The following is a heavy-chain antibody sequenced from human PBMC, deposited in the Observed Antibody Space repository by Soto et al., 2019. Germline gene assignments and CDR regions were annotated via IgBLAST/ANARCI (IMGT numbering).Heavy chain of an antibody. CDR1: GFTFSSYG. Sequence: QVQLVESGGGVVQPGRSLRLSCAASGFTFSSYGMHWVRQAPGKGLEWVAVISYDGSNKYYADSVKVRFTISRDNSKNTLYLHMNSLRAEYTAVYYCAEERGIVLVPAARIRDYYGMDVWGQGTTVTVSS. CDR2: ISYDGSNK. J-gene: IGHJ6*02. CDR3: AEERGIVLVPAARIRDYYGMDV. V-gene: IGHV3-30*18. D-gene: IGHD2-2*01.